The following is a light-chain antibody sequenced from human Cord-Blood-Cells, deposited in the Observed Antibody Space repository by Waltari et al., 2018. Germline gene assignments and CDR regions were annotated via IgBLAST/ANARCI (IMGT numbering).Light chain of an antibody. CDR3: QSADSSGTVV. CDR1: ALPKQY. CDR2: KDS. V-gene: IGLV3-25*02. Sequence: SYALTPPPSVSVSPGQTARITCSGDALPKQYASWYQQKPGQSPVLVIYKDSERPTGIPERFSGASSGKTVTLTISGVQAEDEADYYCQSADSSGTVVFGGGTKLTAL. J-gene: IGLJ2*01.